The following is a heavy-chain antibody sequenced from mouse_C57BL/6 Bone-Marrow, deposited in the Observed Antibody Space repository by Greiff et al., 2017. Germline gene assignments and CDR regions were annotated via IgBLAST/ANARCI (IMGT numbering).Heavy chain of an antibody. J-gene: IGHJ3*01. CDR1: GYTFTSYW. CDR2: IYPGSGST. Sequence: QVQLQQPGAELVKPGASVKMSCKASGYTFTSYWITWVKQRPGQGLEWIGDIYPGSGSTNYNEKFKSKATLTVDTSSSTAYMQLSSLTSEDSAVYYCARPSIDYGNYWFAYWGQGTLVTVSA. CDR3: ARPSIDYGNYWFAY. V-gene: IGHV1-55*01. D-gene: IGHD2-1*01.